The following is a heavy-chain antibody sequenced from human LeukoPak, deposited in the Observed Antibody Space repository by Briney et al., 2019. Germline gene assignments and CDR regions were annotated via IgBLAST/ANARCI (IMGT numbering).Heavy chain of an antibody. CDR2: ISGTSVYI. J-gene: IGHJ4*02. D-gene: IGHD6-6*01. V-gene: IGHV3-21*01. CDR1: GFTFSPYS. Sequence: GGSLRLSCAASGFTFSPYSMNWVRQAPGGGLEWVSSISGTSVYIYYADSVKGRFTISRDNAKNSLYLQMNSLRAEDTAVYYCARGTPYTSSSDFDYWGQGTLVTVSS. CDR3: ARGTPYTSSSDFDY.